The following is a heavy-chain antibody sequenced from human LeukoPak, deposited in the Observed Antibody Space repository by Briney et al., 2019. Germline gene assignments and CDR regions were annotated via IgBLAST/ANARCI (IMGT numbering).Heavy chain of an antibody. Sequence: SETLSLTCTVSGGSISSYYWSWIRQPAGKGLEWIGRIYTSGSTNYNPSLKSRVTMSVDTSKNQFSLKLSSVTAADTAVYYCARVFVGVPAAPGWFDPWGQGTLVTVSS. D-gene: IGHD2-2*01. CDR2: IYTSGST. J-gene: IGHJ5*02. CDR1: GGSISSYY. CDR3: ARVFVGVPAAPGWFDP. V-gene: IGHV4-4*07.